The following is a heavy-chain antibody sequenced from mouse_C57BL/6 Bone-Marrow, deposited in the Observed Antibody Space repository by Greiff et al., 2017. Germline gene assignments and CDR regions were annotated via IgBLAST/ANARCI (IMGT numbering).Heavy chain of an antibody. V-gene: IGHV1-19*01. CDR1: GYTFTDYY. CDR2: INPYNGGT. J-gene: IGHJ2*01. CDR3: APIYYGLFDY. Sequence: EVKLMESGPVLVKPGASVKMSCKASGYTFTDYYMNWVKQSHGKSLEWIGVINPYNGGTSYNQKFKGKATLTVDKSSSTAYMELNSLTSEDSAVYYRAPIYYGLFDYWGQGTTLTVSS. D-gene: IGHD2-1*01.